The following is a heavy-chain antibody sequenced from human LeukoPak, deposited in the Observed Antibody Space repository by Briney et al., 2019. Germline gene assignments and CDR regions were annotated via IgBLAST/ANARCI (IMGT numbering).Heavy chain of an antibody. D-gene: IGHD4-17*01. J-gene: IGHJ4*02. CDR2: IYSSGST. V-gene: IGHV4-30-4*01. CDR1: GGSISSGDYY. Sequence: PSETLSLTCTVSGGSISSGDYYWSWIRQPPGKGLEWVGYIYSSGSTYYNPSLQSRVIISVDTSKNQFSLKLTSVTAADTAVYYCARALNSMTTVTTEYWFDYWGQGTLVTVSS. CDR3: ARALNSMTTVTTEYWFDY.